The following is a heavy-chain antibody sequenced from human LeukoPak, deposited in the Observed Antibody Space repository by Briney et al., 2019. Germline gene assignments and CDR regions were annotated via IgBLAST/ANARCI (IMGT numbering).Heavy chain of an antibody. CDR1: AFPSSSIS. CDR3: AREYGEGIQLWFGY. J-gene: IGHJ4*02. V-gene: IGHV3-21*01. D-gene: IGHD5-18*01. Sequence: SLRLSCPLSAFPSSSISMNWVRQARGGGLEWVSSISSSSSYIYYADSVKGRFTISRDNAKNSLYLQMNSLRAEDTAVYYCAREYGEGIQLWFGYWGQGTLVTVSS. CDR2: ISSSSSYI.